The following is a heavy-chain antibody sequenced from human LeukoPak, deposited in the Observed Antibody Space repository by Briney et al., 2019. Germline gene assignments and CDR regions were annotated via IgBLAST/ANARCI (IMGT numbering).Heavy chain of an antibody. Sequence: LXLXXXXYGGXXXGYYWSWIRQPPGKGLEWIGEINHSGSTNYNPSLKRRVTISVDTSNNQFSLKLSSVTAADTAVYYCAGSGYYDSSGSQYYFDYWGQGTLVTVSS. CDR1: GGXXXGYY. CDR3: AGSGYYDSSGSQYYFDY. D-gene: IGHD3-22*01. J-gene: IGHJ4*02. V-gene: IGHV4-34*01. CDR2: INHSGST.